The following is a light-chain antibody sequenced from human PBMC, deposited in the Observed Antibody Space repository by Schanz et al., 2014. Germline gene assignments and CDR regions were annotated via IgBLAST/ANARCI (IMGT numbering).Light chain of an antibody. CDR2: RSI. V-gene: IGLV1-40*01. CDR3: AAWDDSLNGLWV. Sequence: QSVLTQPPSVSGAPGQRVTISCTGSSSNFGAGYDVHWYQQLPGTAPKLLIYRSINRPSGVPDRFSGSKSGTSASLAITGLQAEDEADYYCAAWDDSLNGLWVFGGGTKLTVL. CDR1: SSNFGAGYD. J-gene: IGLJ3*02.